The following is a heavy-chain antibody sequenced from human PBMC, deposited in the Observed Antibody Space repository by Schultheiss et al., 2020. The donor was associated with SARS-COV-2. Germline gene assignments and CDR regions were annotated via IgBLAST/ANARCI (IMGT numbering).Heavy chain of an antibody. CDR3: AKAGLSRYWQSSGSPFAFYHYGMDV. V-gene: IGHV4-31*03. D-gene: IGHD3-22*01. CDR2: IYYSGST. J-gene: IGHJ6*02. Sequence: SETLSLTCTVSGGSISSGGYYWSWIRQHPGKGLEWIGYIYYSGSTYYNPSLKSRVTISVDTSKNQFSLKLSSVTAADTAVYYCAKAGLSRYWQSSGSPFAFYHYGMDVWGQGTTVTVS. CDR1: GGSISSGGYY.